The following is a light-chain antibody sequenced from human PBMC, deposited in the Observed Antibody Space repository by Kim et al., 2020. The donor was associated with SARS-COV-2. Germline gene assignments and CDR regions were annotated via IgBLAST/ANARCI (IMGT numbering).Light chain of an antibody. CDR2: AAS. Sequence: ISNYVNWYQQKPGKAPSLLMYAASALQSGVPSRFNGSGSGTDFRLAISNLQPEDSATYYCQQTYRIPYAFGQGTKVDIK. CDR1: ISNY. V-gene: IGKV1-39*01. J-gene: IGKJ2*01. CDR3: QQTYRIPYA.